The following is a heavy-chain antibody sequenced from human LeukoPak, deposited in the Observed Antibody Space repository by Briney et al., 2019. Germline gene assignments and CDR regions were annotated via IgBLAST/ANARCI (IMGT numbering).Heavy chain of an antibody. D-gene: IGHD2-2*01. Sequence: PGGSLRLSCAASGFTFSSYWMHWVRQAPGKGLEWVAVISYDGSNKYYADSVKGRFTISRDNSKNTLYLQMNSLRAEDTAVYYCASPRYCSSTSCEGAFDYWGQGTLVTVSS. CDR1: GFTFSSYW. V-gene: IGHV3-30*03. CDR2: ISYDGSNK. J-gene: IGHJ4*02. CDR3: ASPRYCSSTSCEGAFDY.